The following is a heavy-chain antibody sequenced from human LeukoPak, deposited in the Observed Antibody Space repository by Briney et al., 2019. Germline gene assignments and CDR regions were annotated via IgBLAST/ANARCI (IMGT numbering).Heavy chain of an antibody. Sequence: PGGSLRLSCAASGFTFSSYGMHWVRQAPGKGLEWVAVISYDGSNKYYADSVKGRFTISRDNSKNTLYLQMNSLRAEDTALYYCARGSGNYYTRFDYWGQGTLVTVSS. CDR1: GFTFSSYG. CDR3: ARGSGNYYTRFDY. V-gene: IGHV3-30*03. D-gene: IGHD3-10*01. CDR2: ISYDGSNK. J-gene: IGHJ4*02.